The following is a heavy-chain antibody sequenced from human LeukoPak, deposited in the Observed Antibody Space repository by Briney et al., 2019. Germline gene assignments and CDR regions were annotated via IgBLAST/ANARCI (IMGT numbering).Heavy chain of an antibody. V-gene: IGHV3-30*04. J-gene: IGHJ3*02. CDR1: GFNFSSYA. Sequence: GGPLRLSCAASGFNFSSYAMHWVRQAPGEGLEWLGLISYGGIDKSYADSVKGRLTISRDSSKRTLYLQMNSLRAEDTAMYYCARESWSDSVAFDIWGLGTMVIVSS. CDR2: ISYGGIDK. CDR3: ARESWSDSVAFDI. D-gene: IGHD3-3*01.